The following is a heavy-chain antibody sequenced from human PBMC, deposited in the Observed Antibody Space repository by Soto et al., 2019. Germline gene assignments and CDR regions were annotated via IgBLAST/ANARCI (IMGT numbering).Heavy chain of an antibody. V-gene: IGHV3-33*01. J-gene: IGHJ4*02. CDR2: LWSDGIKT. D-gene: IGHD2-8*02. CDR1: GFSRSRYG. Sequence: GGSLRLSCTSSGFSRSRYGLHWVRQAPGKGLEWVAGLWSDGIKTSYTDSVKGRFTISRDTSKNMLYLQMNSLGAEDTAVYYCARDLNYWSLLIDHWGQGTLVTVSS. CDR3: ARDLNYWSLLIDH.